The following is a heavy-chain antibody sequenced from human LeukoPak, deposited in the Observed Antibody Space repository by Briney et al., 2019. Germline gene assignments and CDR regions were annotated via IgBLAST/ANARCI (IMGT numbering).Heavy chain of an antibody. Sequence: GGSLRLSCAASGFTFDDYAMHWVRQAPGKGLEGVSRISWDGGSTYYADSVKGRFTISRDNSKNSLYLQMNSLRAEDTALYYCAKDRGWDGSGHDAFDIWGQGTMVTVFS. CDR1: GFTFDDYA. D-gene: IGHD3-10*01. J-gene: IGHJ3*02. CDR2: ISWDGGST. CDR3: AKDRGWDGSGHDAFDI. V-gene: IGHV3-43D*04.